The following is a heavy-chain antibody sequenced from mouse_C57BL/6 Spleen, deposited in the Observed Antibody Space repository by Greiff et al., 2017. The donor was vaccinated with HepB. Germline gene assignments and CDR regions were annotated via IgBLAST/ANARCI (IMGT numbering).Heavy chain of an antibody. CDR1: GYTFTDYY. CDR2: INPNNGGT. D-gene: IGHD2-3*01. V-gene: IGHV1-26*01. J-gene: IGHJ1*03. Sequence: EVQLQHSGPELVKPGASVKISCKASGYTFTDYYMNWVKQSHGKSLEWIGDINPNNGGTSYNQKFKGKATLTVDKSSSTAYMELRSLTSEDSAVYYCARSMMVTEFLYWYFDVWGTGTTVTVSS. CDR3: ARSMMVTEFLYWYFDV.